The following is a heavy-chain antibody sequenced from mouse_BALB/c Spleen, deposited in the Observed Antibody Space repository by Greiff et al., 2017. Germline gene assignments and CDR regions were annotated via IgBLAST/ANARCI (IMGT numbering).Heavy chain of an antibody. J-gene: IGHJ4*01. CDR1: GFTFSDYG. CDR3: AREISTGTGAMDY. CDR2: ISNLAYSI. V-gene: IGHV5-15*02. D-gene: IGHD4-1*02. Sequence: EVKLMESGGGLVQPGGSRKLSCAASGFTFSDYGMAWVRQAPGKGPEWVAFISNLAYSIYYADTVTGRFTISRENAKNTLYLEMSSLRSEDTAMYYCAREISTGTGAMDYWGQGTSVTVSS.